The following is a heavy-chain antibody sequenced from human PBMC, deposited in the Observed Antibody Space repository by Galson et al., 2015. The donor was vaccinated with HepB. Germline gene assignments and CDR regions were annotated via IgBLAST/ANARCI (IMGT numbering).Heavy chain of an antibody. CDR2: ISFYNDNA. D-gene: IGHD6-6*01. V-gene: IGHV1-18*01. CDR1: GYSFRNHG. Sequence: SVKVSCKASGYSFRNHGSSWVRQAPGQGLEWMGWISFYNDNANYAQNLQGRVTMTTDTSTTTAYMELKSLRSDDTAVYYCARARYSSSPPDYWGQGTLVSVSS. J-gene: IGHJ4*02. CDR3: ARARYSSSPPDY.